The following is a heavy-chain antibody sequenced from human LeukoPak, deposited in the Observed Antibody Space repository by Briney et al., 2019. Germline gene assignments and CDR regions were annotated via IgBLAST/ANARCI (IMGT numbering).Heavy chain of an antibody. CDR3: AREIGGLGYDH. Sequence: GGSLRLSCAASEFTFSIYSMNWVRQAPGKGLEWVSSIQPSGKNIYHAASLKGRFTISRDNTKNSLYLQMNSLRAEDTAVYYCAREIGGLGYDHWGQGVLVTVSS. CDR2: IQPSGKNI. CDR1: EFTFSIYS. D-gene: IGHD2/OR15-2a*01. V-gene: IGHV3-21*01. J-gene: IGHJ4*02.